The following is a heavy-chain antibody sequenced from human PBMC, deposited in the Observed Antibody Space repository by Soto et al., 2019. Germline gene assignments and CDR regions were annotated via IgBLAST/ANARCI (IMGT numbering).Heavy chain of an antibody. D-gene: IGHD6-19*01. CDR3: GRLGGRKKKQWLLITIAEYFQH. CDR1: GGSIRGSSYY. CDR2: IYYSGST. V-gene: IGHV4-39*01. J-gene: IGHJ1*01. Sequence: SETLSLTCTVSGGSIRGSSYYWGWIRQPPGKGLEWIGSIYYSGSTYYNPSLKSRVTISVDTSKNQFSLKLSSVTAADTAVYYCGRLGGRKKKQWLLITIAEYFQHWGKGTLVRSPQ.